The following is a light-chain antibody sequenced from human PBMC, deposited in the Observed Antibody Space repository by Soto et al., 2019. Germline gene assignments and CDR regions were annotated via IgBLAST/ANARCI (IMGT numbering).Light chain of an antibody. CDR3: QQRSNWPPIT. CDR1: QSVSSY. J-gene: IGKJ5*01. CDR2: DAS. V-gene: IGKV3-11*01. Sequence: EIVLTQSPATLSLSPGERATVSCRASQSVSSYLAWYQQKPGQAPRLLIYDASNRATGIPARFSGSGSGTDFPLTISSLEPQDFAVYYCQQRSNWPPITFGQGTRLEIK.